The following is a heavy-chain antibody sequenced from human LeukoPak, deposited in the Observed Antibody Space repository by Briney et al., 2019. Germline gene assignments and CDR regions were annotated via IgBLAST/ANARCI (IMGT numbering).Heavy chain of an antibody. D-gene: IGHD1-7*01. CDR2: IYYSGST. CDR1: GGSISSSSYY. V-gene: IGHV4-39*01. Sequence: SETLSLTCTVSGGSISSSSYYWGWIRQPPGKGLEWIGSIYYSGSTYYNPSLKSRVTVSVDTAKNQFSLKLSSVTGADTAVYYCARHVGDWNYALDWFDPWGQGTLVTVSS. J-gene: IGHJ5*02. CDR3: ARHVGDWNYALDWFDP.